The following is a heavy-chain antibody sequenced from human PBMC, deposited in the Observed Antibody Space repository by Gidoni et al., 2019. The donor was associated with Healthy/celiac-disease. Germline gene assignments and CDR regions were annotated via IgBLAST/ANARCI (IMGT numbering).Heavy chain of an antibody. V-gene: IGHV4-38-2*01. CDR3: ATARGGSYYSSPLYFDY. D-gene: IGHD1-26*01. J-gene: IGHJ4*02. Sequence: QVQLQESGPGLVKPSETLSLTCAVSGYSISSGYYWGWIRQPPGKGLEWIGSIYHSGSTYYNPSLKSRVTISVDTSKNQFSLKLSSVTAADTAVYYCATARGGSYYSSPLYFDYWGQGTLVTVSS. CDR2: IYHSGST. CDR1: GYSISSGYY.